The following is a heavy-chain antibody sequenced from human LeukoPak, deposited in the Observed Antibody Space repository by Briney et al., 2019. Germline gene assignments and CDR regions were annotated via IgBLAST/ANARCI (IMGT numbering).Heavy chain of an antibody. J-gene: IGHJ4*02. CDR3: ARGRSSYYYGSGS. Sequence: SVKVSCKASGGTFSSYAISWVRQAPGQGLEWMGGIIPIFGTANYAQKFQGRVTITTDESTSTAYMELSSLRSEDAAVYYCARGRSSYYYGSGSWGQGTLVTVSS. CDR1: GGTFSSYA. D-gene: IGHD3-10*01. CDR2: IIPIFGTA. V-gene: IGHV1-69*05.